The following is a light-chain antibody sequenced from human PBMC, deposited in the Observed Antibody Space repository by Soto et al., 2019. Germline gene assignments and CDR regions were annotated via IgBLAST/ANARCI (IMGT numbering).Light chain of an antibody. CDR1: QSILDRSKNKYY. CDR3: QQYYSTPHT. V-gene: IGKV4-1*01. Sequence: DIVMTQSPDSLAVSLGERATFNCKSSQSILDRSKNKYYLAWYQQKSGQPPKLLIYWASLRESGVPDRFTGSGSGTDFTLTISSLQAEDVAVYYCQQYYSTPHTFGQGTKLEIK. J-gene: IGKJ2*01. CDR2: WAS.